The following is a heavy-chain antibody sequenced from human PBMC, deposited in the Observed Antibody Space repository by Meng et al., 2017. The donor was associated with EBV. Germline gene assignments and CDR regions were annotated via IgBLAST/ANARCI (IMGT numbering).Heavy chain of an antibody. V-gene: IGHV7-4-1*02. CDR2: INTYSGKA. J-gene: IGHJ4*02. Sequence: QLVQSGFGWKRPGASVKVSCKPSGYTFRTYAINWMRQVTGQGLEWMGWINTYSGKATFAQGFTGRYVFSLDTPVTTAHLQISGLKTEDSAVYYCARGVEENGSHYPFDSWGQGTLVTVSS. CDR3: ARGVEENGSHYPFDS. CDR1: GYTFRTYA. D-gene: IGHD1-1*01.